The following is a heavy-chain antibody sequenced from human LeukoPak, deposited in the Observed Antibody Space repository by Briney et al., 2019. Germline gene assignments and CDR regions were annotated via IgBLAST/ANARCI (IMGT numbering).Heavy chain of an antibody. D-gene: IGHD6-19*01. V-gene: IGHV4-39*01. J-gene: IGHJ4*02. Sequence: SETLSLTCTFSGGSISSSSYYWGWIRQPPGKGLEWIGNIDYSGSTYYNPSFRSRVTISVDTSKNQFSLRLSSVTAADTAVSYCARWHSSGWFRFDSWGQGTLVTVSS. CDR3: ARWHSSGWFRFDS. CDR1: GGSISSSSYY. CDR2: IDYSGST.